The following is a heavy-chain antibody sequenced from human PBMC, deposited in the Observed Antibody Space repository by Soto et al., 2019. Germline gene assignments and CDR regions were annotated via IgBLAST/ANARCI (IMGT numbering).Heavy chain of an antibody. V-gene: IGHV3-11*05. CDR3: ARVIFYGIPNWYFDL. D-gene: IGHD3-9*01. CDR1: GFTFSDYY. Sequence: QVQLVESGGGWVKPEGSLRLSGEASGFTFSDYYMSWIRQAPGKGREWVSYISSSSSYTNYADSVKGRFTISRDNAKNSLYLQMNSLRAEDTAVYYCARVIFYGIPNWYFDLWGRGTLVTVSS. J-gene: IGHJ2*01. CDR2: ISSSSSYT.